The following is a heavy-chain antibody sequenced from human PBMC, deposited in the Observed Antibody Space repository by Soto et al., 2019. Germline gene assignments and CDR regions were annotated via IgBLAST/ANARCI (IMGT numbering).Heavy chain of an antibody. CDR1: GFTFTHDW. CDR3: TAYRGPAYSSNNWLDP. Sequence: EVQLLESGGDLVKPGGSLRLSCAASGFTFTHDWLHWVRQAPGKGLEMVARIKNNGGATDYAPFVKGRFTISRDDSKDTVYMQMSSLRTDETAIYYCTAYRGPAYSSNNWLDPWGQGSLVTVS. D-gene: IGHD6-13*01. CDR2: IKNNGGAT. V-gene: IGHV3-15*07. J-gene: IGHJ5*02.